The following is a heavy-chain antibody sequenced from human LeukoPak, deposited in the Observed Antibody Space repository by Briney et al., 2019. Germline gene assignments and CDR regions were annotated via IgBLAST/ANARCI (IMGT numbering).Heavy chain of an antibody. Sequence: PGCSVTLSCPASGFTFSSDNMNLVRQAPGNGLEWVSCISSSGYIYYPDSVKGRFTISRDNAKKILYLQMNSLGAEDTAVYYCAGVRGDSSGYYYFNWFDPWGQGALVTVSS. V-gene: IGHV3-21*01. CDR3: AGVRGDSSGYYYFNWFDP. J-gene: IGHJ5*02. D-gene: IGHD3-22*01. CDR1: GFTFSSDN. CDR2: ISSSGYI.